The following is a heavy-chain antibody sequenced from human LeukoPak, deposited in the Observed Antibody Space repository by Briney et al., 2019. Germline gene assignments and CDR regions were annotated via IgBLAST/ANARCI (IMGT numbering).Heavy chain of an antibody. Sequence: GGSLRLSCAASGFTFSDYYMSWIRQAPGKGLEWVSYISSSGSYTNYAESVKGRFTISRDNAKNSLYLQMNSLRAEDTAVYYCARGLTRDDIVVVPADWGQGTLVTVSS. V-gene: IGHV3-11*05. CDR2: ISSSGSYT. CDR3: ARGLTRDDIVVVPAD. J-gene: IGHJ4*02. CDR1: GFTFSDYY. D-gene: IGHD2-2*01.